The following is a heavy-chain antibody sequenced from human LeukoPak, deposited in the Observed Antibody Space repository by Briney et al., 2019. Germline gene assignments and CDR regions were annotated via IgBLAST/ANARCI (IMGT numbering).Heavy chain of an antibody. D-gene: IGHD5-12*01. CDR3: ARVEATTRYFDY. CDR1: GDSVSSNSAT. CDR2: TYYRSKWYN. V-gene: IGHV6-1*01. J-gene: IGHJ4*02. Sequence: PSQTLSLTCAISGDSVSSNSATWNWIRQSPSRGLEWLGRTYYRSKWYNDYAVSVESRITFNPDTSKNQFSLQLNSVTPEDTAVYYCARVEATTRYFDYWGQGTLVTVSS.